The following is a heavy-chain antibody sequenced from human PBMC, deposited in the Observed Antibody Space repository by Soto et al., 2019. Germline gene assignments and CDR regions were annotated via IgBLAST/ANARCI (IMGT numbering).Heavy chain of an antibody. CDR1: GDSVSNDY. CDR3: AKGRGGKTVANFGMDV. CDR2: ISPFGGAT. D-gene: IGHD3-16*01. V-gene: IGHV1-46*01. J-gene: IGHJ6*02. Sequence: ASVKVSCKASGDSVSNDYLHSVRQAPGQGFEWLGLISPFGGATAYAQRFKGRVTVTMDKSSTTFYLELSSLRSDDTAVYYCAKGRGGKTVANFGMDVWGQGVTVTVSS.